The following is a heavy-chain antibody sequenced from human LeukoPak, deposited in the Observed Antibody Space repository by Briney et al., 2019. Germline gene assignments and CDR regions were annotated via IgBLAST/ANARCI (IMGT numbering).Heavy chain of an antibody. CDR2: IYYSGST. Sequence: PETLSLTCTVSGGSISSYYWSWIRQPPGKGLEWIGYIYYSGSTNYNPSLKSRVTISVDTSKNQFSLKLSSVTAADTAVYYCARRDSSGYYYQDAFDIWGQGTMVTVSS. CDR3: ARRDSSGYYYQDAFDI. CDR1: GGSISSYY. V-gene: IGHV4-59*01. D-gene: IGHD3-22*01. J-gene: IGHJ3*02.